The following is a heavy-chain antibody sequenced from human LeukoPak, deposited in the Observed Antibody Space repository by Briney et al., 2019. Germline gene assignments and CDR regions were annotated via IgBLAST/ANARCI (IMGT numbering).Heavy chain of an antibody. CDR3: AKCGNSGCHLIDY. Sequence: GGSLRLSCAASGFTFTTNAMSWVRQAPGKGLEWVSAIIGRTGATYSADSEKGRFTISRDNSNSTLYLQMESLRAGDTAVYYCAKCGNSGCHLIDYWGQGTLVTVSS. J-gene: IGHJ4*02. V-gene: IGHV3-23*01. CDR1: GFTFTTNA. D-gene: IGHD5-12*01. CDR2: IIGRTGAT.